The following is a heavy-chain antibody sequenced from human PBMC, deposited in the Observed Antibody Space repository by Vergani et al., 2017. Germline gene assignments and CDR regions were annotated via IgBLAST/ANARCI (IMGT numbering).Heavy chain of an antibody. CDR3: AREVRYYDFWSGRMDV. CDR1: GGSISSYY. CDR2: IYYSGST. Sequence: QVQLQESGPGLVKPSETLSLPCTVSGGSISSYYWSWIRQPPGKGLEWIGYIYYSGSTNYNPSLKSRVTISVDTSKNQFSLKLSSVTAADTAVYYWAREVRYYDFWSGRMDVWGQGTTVTVSS. J-gene: IGHJ6*02. V-gene: IGHV4-59*01. D-gene: IGHD3-3*01.